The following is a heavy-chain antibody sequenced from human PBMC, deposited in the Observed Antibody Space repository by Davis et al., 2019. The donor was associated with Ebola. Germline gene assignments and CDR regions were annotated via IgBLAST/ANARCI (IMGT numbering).Heavy chain of an antibody. CDR2: INPHNGNT. D-gene: IGHD1-1*01. V-gene: IGHV1-18*04. Sequence: SVNVSCKASGYTFTSYGIIWVRQAPGQGLEWMGWINPHNGNTNYAQNVQGRVTITTDTSTSTAYMEVGSLRSDDTAVYYSARAQVQTTSDHWGKGTLVTVSS. CDR1: GYTFTSYG. J-gene: IGHJ4*02. CDR3: ARAQVQTTSDH.